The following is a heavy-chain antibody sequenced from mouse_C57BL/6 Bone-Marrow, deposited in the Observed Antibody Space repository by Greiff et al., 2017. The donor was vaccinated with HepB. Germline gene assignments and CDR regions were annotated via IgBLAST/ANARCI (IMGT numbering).Heavy chain of an antibody. Sequence: EVKLQESGPGLVKPSQSLSLTCSVTGYSIPSGYYWNWIRQFPGNKLEWMGYISYDGSNNYNPSLKNRISITRDTSKNQFFLKLNSVTTEDTATYYCARDRYYYGSFYAMDYWGQGTSVTVSS. J-gene: IGHJ4*01. CDR2: ISYDGSN. CDR3: ARDRYYYGSFYAMDY. V-gene: IGHV3-6*01. CDR1: GYSIPSGYY. D-gene: IGHD1-1*01.